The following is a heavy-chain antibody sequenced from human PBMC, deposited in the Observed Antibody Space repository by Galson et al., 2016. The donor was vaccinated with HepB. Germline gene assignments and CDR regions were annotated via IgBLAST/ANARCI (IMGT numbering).Heavy chain of an antibody. J-gene: IGHJ3*02. V-gene: IGHV1-18*01. CDR1: GYTFSSYA. CDR2: ISASTGTT. CDR3: ARRVRGTYDAFDI. D-gene: IGHD3-10*01. Sequence: SVKVSCKASGYTFSSYAITWVRQAPGQGLEWMGWISASTGTTNYARRLQGRVTMTTDTSTSTAYMELRNMRSGDAAVYYCARRVRGTYDAFDIWGRGTMVTVAS.